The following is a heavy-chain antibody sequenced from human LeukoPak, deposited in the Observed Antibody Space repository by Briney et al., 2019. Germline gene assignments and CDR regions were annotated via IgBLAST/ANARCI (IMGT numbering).Heavy chain of an antibody. D-gene: IGHD2-15*01. CDR1: GCSISSSSYY. CDR3: RMVVGASHPSYYYYYGMDV. Sequence: SETLSLTCKVSGCSISSSSYYWVWIRQPPGKELEGIGSIYYSGSTYYNPFLKSRITISVDTSKNQFSLKLSSVTAADTAVYYCRMVVGASHPSYYYYYGMDVWGQGTTVTVSS. V-gene: IGHV4-39*01. J-gene: IGHJ6*02. CDR2: IYYSGST.